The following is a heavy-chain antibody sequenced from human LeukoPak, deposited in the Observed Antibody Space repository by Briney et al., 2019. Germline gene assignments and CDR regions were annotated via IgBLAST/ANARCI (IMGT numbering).Heavy chain of an antibody. D-gene: IGHD6-19*01. V-gene: IGHV4-59*08. J-gene: IGHJ4*02. Sequence: SETLSLTCTVSGGSISTFYWSWIRQPPGKGLEWIGYISYSGSTNNNPSLKSRVTISVDTSKNQFSLKLSSAAGADTAVYYCARHRRVCGWFYFDYWGQGTLVTVSS. CDR3: ARHRRVCGWFYFDY. CDR1: GGSISTFY. CDR2: ISYSGST.